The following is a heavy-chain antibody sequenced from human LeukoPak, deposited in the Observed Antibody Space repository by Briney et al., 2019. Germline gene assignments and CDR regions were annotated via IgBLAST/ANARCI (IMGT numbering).Heavy chain of an antibody. CDR1: GFTFSSYG. CDR3: AREDSSGGYYFDY. CDR2: ISYDGSNK. Sequence: PGRSLRLSCAASGFTFSSYGMHWVRQAPGKGLEWVAVISYDGSNKYYADSVKGRFTISRDNSKNTLYLQMNSLRAEDTAVYYCAREDSSGGYYFDYWGQGTLVTVSS. D-gene: IGHD3-22*01. V-gene: IGHV3-30*03. J-gene: IGHJ4*02.